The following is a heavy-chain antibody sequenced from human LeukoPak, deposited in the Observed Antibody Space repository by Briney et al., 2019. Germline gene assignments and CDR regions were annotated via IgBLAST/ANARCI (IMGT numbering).Heavy chain of an antibody. CDR2: ISGSGGTT. CDR1: GFTFSNYG. V-gene: IGHV3-23*01. J-gene: IGHJ3*02. D-gene: IGHD3-3*01. Sequence: GGSLRLSCAASGFTFSNYGMSWVRQAPGKGLEWVSGISGSGGTTYYADSVKGRFTISRDNSKNTLFLQMNSLRAEDRAVYYCAKDQGSGYYFDAFDIWGQGTMVTVSS. CDR3: AKDQGSGYYFDAFDI.